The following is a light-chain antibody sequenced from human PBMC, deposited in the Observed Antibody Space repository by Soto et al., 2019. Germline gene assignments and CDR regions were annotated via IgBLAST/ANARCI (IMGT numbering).Light chain of an antibody. CDR2: GNS. J-gene: IGLJ2*01. V-gene: IGLV1-40*01. Sequence: QSVLTQPPSVSGAPGKRVTISCTGSSSNIGAGYDVHWYQQLPGTAPKLLIYGNSNRPSGVPDQFSGSKSGTSASLVITGLQAEDEADYYCQSYDSSLSGVVFGGWTKLTVL. CDR1: SSNIGAGYD. CDR3: QSYDSSLSGVV.